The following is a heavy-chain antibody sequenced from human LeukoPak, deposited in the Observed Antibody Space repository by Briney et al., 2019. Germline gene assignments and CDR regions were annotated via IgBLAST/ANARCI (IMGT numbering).Heavy chain of an antibody. Sequence: GGSLRLSCAASGFTFNTFNMNWVRQAPGKGLEWVSSITSGGDYIYYADSVKGRFTTSRDNAKNSLPLQLNSLRVEDTAVYYCARGHYDVLAASYKWTPDYWGQGTLVTLSS. CDR3: ARGHYDVLAASYKWTPDY. V-gene: IGHV3-21*01. CDR2: ITSGGDYI. D-gene: IGHD3-9*01. CDR1: GFTFNTFN. J-gene: IGHJ4*02.